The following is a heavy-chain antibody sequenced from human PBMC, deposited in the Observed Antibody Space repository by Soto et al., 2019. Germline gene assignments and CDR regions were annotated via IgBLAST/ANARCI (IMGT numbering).Heavy chain of an antibody. J-gene: IGHJ3*02. D-gene: IGHD3-10*01. CDR3: ASGLTMVRGVILDAFEI. CDR2: INAGNGNT. CDR1: GYTFTSYA. V-gene: IGHV1-3*01. Sequence: QVQLVQSGAEVKKPGASVKVSCKASGYTFTSYAMHWVRQAPGQRLEWMGWINAGNGNTKYSQNFQGRVTITRDTPASTAYMELSSLRSEDTAVYYSASGLTMVRGVILDAFEIWGQGTMVTVSS.